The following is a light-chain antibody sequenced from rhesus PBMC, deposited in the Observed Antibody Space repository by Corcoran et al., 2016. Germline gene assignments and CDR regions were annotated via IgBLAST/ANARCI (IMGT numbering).Light chain of an antibody. Sequence: DIQMTQSPSSLSASVGDTVTITCRASQGISSWLAWYQQKPGNAPKLLIYKAASLQSGVPSRFSGRGSGTDFTLTISSLQSEDFATYYCQQYSSRPFTFGPGTKLDIK. J-gene: IGKJ3*01. V-gene: IGKV1-22*01. CDR1: QGISSW. CDR3: QQYSSRPFT. CDR2: KAA.